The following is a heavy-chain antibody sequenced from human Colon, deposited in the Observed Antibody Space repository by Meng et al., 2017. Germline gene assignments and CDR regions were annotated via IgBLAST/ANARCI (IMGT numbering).Heavy chain of an antibody. CDR3: ASFRYYDSSGFYRGN. CDR2: ISGSGDST. V-gene: IGHV3-23*01. Sequence: EVQLLESGGGLVQPGGSLRLSCAASGFTFSSDAMSWVRQAPGKGLEWVSAISGSGDSTYYADSMKGRFTISRDNSKNTVYLQMNSLRAEDTAVYYCASFRYYDSSGFYRGNWGQGILVTVSS. D-gene: IGHD3-22*01. J-gene: IGHJ4*02. CDR1: GFTFSSDA.